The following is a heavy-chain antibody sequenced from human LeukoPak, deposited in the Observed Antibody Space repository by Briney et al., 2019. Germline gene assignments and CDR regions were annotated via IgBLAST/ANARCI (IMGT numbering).Heavy chain of an antibody. CDR1: EFTFSTAW. CDR3: TTDVMTWTTY. D-gene: IGHD4-11*01. V-gene: IGHV3-15*01. J-gene: IGHJ4*02. Sequence: GGSLRLSCAASEFTFSTAWMSWVRQAPGTGLEWVGRIKSKTDGGTTDYAAPVKGRFTISRDDSKTTLYLQMNSLKTENTAVYYCTTDVMTWTTYWGQGTLVTVSS. CDR2: IKSKTDGGTT.